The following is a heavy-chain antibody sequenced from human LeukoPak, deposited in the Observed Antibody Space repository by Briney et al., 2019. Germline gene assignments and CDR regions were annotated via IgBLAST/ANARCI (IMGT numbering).Heavy chain of an antibody. CDR1: GDSVSSLSAA. D-gene: IGHD5-24*01. V-gene: IGHV6-1*01. J-gene: IGHJ4*02. CDR2: TYYRSKWYN. Sequence: SQTLSLTCAISGDSVSSLSAAWNWIRQSPSRGLEWLGRTYYRSKWYNDYAVSVKSRITINPDTSKNQFSLQLNSVTPEDTAVYYCARVGERWLQLGDYFDYWGQGTLVTVSS. CDR3: ARVGERWLQLGDYFDY.